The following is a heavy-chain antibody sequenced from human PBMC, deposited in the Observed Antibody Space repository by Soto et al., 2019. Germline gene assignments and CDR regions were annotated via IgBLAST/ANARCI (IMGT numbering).Heavy chain of an antibody. D-gene: IGHD5-18*01. J-gene: IGHJ4*02. V-gene: IGHV3-21*01. CDR1: GFTFSSYS. Sequence: EVQLVESGGGLVKPGGSLRLSCAASGFTFSSYSMNWVRQAPGKGLEWVSSISSSSSYIYYAASVKGRFTISRDNAKNSLYLQMNSLRAEDTAVYYGARDQPGYSYGYGLGYWGQGTRVTVSS. CDR2: ISSSSSYI. CDR3: ARDQPGYSYGYGLGY.